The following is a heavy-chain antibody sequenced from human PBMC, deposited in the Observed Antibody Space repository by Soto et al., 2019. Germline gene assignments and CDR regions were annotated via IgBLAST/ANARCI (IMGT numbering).Heavy chain of an antibody. CDR2: IYYSGST. Sequence: QVQLQESGPGLVKPSQTLSLTCTVSGGSISSGGYYWSWIRQHPGKGLEWIGYIYYSGSTYYNPSLKSRVTKSVDTSKNQFSLKLSSVTAADTAVYYCARRSSGYCSSTSCYPDYYYYYMEGWGKGTTVTVSS. D-gene: IGHD2-2*01. J-gene: IGHJ6*03. CDR1: GGSISSGGYY. V-gene: IGHV4-31*03. CDR3: ARRSSGYCSSTSCYPDYYYYYMEG.